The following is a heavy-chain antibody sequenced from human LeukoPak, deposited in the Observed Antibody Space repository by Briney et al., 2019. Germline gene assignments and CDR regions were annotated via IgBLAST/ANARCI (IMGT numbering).Heavy chain of an antibody. D-gene: IGHD6-13*01. CDR3: ARGGYSSSWQLIFDY. CDR1: GDSVSSNSAA. CDR2: TYFRSKWYN. J-gene: IGHJ4*02. Sequence: SQTLSLTCAISGDSVSSNSAAWNWIRQSPSRGLEWLGRTYFRSKWYNGYAVSVKSRITINPDTSKNQFSLQLNSVTPEDTAVYYCARGGYSSSWQLIFDYWGQGTLVTVSS. V-gene: IGHV6-1*01.